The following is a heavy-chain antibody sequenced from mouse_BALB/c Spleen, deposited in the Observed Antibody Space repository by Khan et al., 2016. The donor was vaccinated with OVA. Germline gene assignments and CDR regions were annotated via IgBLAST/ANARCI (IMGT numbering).Heavy chain of an antibody. CDR2: ISYSGNT. J-gene: IGHJ4*01. D-gene: IGHD2-10*02. CDR3: ARRSYGNLYYYTMDY. CDR1: GYSITSDYA. V-gene: IGHV3-2*02. Sequence: EVQLQESGPGLVKPSQSLSLTCTVTGYSITSDYAWNWIRQFPGNKLEWMGYISYSGNTSYTPSLKSRISITRDTSKNQFFLHLNSVTTEDTATXYCARRSYGNLYYYTMDYWGQGTSVTVSS.